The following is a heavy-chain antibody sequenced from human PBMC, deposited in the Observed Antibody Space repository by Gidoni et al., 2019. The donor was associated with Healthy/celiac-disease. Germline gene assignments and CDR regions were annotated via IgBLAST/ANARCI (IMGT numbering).Heavy chain of an antibody. D-gene: IGHD1-1*01. CDR1: GLAFGAYA. CDR3: TRDRGRNWNYSDY. CDR2: IRSKAYGGTT. V-gene: IGHV3-49*03. Sequence: EVQLVESGGGWVQPGRSLSLSCPAFGLAFGAYAMSWFRQAPGKGLEWVCFIRSKAYGGTTEYAASVKGRFTISRDDSKSIAYLQMNSLKTEDTAVYYCTRDRGRNWNYSDYWGQGTLVTVSS. J-gene: IGHJ4*02.